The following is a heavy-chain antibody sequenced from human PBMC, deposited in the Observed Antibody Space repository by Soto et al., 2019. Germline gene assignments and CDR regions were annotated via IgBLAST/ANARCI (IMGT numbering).Heavy chain of an antibody. CDR3: ASIGIAVAERAWY. CDR2: INAGNGNT. CDR1: GYTFTSYA. V-gene: IGHV1-3*01. Sequence: ASVKVSCKASGYTFTSYAIHWVRQAPGQRLEWMGWINAGNGNTKYSQKFQGRVTITRDTSASTAYMELSSLRSEDTAVYYCASIGIAVAERAWYWGQGTLVTVSS. J-gene: IGHJ4*02. D-gene: IGHD6-19*01.